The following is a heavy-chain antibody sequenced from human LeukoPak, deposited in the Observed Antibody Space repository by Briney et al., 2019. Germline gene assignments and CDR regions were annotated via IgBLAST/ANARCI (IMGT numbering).Heavy chain of an antibody. V-gene: IGHV1-24*01. CDR3: ATAPKTFCSGGSCPKLNDAFDI. CDR2: FDPEDGET. Sequence: GASVKVSCKVSGYTHTELSMHWVRQAPGKGLEWMGGFDPEDGETIYAQKFQGRVTMTEDTSTDTAYMELSSLRSEDTAVYYCATAPKTFCSGGSCPKLNDAFDIWGQGTMVTVSS. J-gene: IGHJ3*02. CDR1: GYTHTELS. D-gene: IGHD2-15*01.